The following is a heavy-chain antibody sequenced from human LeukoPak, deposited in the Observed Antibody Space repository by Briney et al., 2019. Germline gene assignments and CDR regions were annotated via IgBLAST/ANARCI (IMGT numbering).Heavy chain of an antibody. J-gene: IGHJ4*02. CDR3: AREQDDYFDY. D-gene: IGHD2-15*01. CDR1: GFTFSSYA. V-gene: IGHV3-30*04. CDR2: ISYDGSNK. Sequence: GGSLRLSCEASGFTFSSYAMSWVRQAPGKGLEWVAVISYDGSNKYYADSVKGRFTISRDNSKNTLYLQMNSLRAEDTAVYYCAREQDDYFDYWGQGTLVTVSS.